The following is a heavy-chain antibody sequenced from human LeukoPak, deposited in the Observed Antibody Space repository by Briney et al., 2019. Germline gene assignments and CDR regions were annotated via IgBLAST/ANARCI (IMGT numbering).Heavy chain of an antibody. CDR1: GFTVSSYA. CDR3: GSVSYGEIDY. V-gene: IGHV3-30*04. J-gene: IGHJ4*02. CDR2: ISYDGSNK. D-gene: IGHD4-17*01. Sequence: GGSLRLSCAASGFTVSSYAMHWVSQARGKGLEWVAVISYDGSNKYYADSVKGRFTISRDNSKNTLYLQMNSLRAEDTAVYYCGSVSYGEIDYWGQGTLLTVS.